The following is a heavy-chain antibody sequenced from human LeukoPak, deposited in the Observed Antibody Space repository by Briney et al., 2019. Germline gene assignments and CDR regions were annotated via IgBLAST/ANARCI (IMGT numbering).Heavy chain of an antibody. D-gene: IGHD3-10*01. CDR2: FDPEDGET. Sequence: ASVKVSCKVSGYTLTELSMHWVRQAPGKGLEWMGGFDPEDGETIYAQKFQGRVTMTEDTSTDTAYMELSSLRSEDTAVYYCARIPPVLLWFGELDHYFDYWGQGTLVTVSS. V-gene: IGHV1-24*01. CDR3: ARIPPVLLWFGELDHYFDY. J-gene: IGHJ4*02. CDR1: GYTLTELS.